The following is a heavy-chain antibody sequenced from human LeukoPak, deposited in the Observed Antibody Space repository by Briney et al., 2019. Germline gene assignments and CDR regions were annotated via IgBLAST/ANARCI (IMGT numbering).Heavy chain of an antibody. CDR2: INPSGSVK. V-gene: IGHV3-7*03. Sequence: GGSLRLSCAASGFTFSTYWMNWARQAPGKGLEWVASINPSGSVKYYVNSVKGRFTISRDNAKNSLYLQMNSLRAEDTAVYYCASRPQGYYDSSGYYYRYWYFDLWGRGTLVTVSS. CDR1: GFTFSTYW. D-gene: IGHD3-22*01. J-gene: IGHJ2*01. CDR3: ASRPQGYYDSSGYYYRYWYFDL.